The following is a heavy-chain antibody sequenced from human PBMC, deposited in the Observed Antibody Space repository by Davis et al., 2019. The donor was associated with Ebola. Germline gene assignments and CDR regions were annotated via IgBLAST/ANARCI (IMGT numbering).Heavy chain of an antibody. CDR1: GFTFSSYS. CDR3: ARDRDVDTALFTGPYYFDP. J-gene: IGHJ5*02. V-gene: IGHV3-21*01. D-gene: IGHD5-18*01. CDR2: ISSTSSYI. Sequence: GESLKISCAASGFTFSSYSMTWVRQAPGKGLEWVSSISSTSSYIFYADSVKGRFTISRDNAKNSLYLQMNSLRAEDAAVYYCARDRDVDTALFTGPYYFDPWGQGILVTVSS.